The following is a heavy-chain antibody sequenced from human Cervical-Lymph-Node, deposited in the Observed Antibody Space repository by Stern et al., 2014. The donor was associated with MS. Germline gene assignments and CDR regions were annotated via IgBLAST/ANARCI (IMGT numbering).Heavy chain of an antibody. V-gene: IGHV4-59*01. D-gene: IGHD5-12*01. Sequence: QVQLQESGPGLVKPSETLSLTCTVSGGSISSYYWSWIRQPPGKGLEWIGYIYYSGSTNYNPSLKSRVTISIDTSKNQFSLKLSSVTAADTAVYYCVRGGSGYDYHWFDPWGQGTLVTVSS. CDR3: VRGGSGYDYHWFDP. CDR2: IYYSGST. J-gene: IGHJ5*02. CDR1: GGSISSYY.